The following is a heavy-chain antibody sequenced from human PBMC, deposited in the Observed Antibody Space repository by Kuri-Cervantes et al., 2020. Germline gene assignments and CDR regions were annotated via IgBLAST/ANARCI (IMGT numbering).Heavy chain of an antibody. J-gene: IGHJ3*02. CDR1: GFTFSNYG. D-gene: IGHD1-26*01. CDR3: AKDLYSGSYHSDAFDI. CDR2: ISYDGSNK. Sequence: GGSLRLSCAASGFTFSNYGMHWVRQAPGKGLEWVAVISYDGSNKYYADSVKGRFTISRDNSKNTLYLQMNSLRAEDTAVYYCAKDLYSGSYHSDAFDIWGQGTIVTVSS. V-gene: IGHV3-30*18.